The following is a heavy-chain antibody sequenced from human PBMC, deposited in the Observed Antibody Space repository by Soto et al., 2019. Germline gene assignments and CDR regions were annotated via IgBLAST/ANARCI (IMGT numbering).Heavy chain of an antibody. CDR3: ARHPTTILYYFDY. Sequence: SETLSLTCTVSGGSISSYYWSWIRQPPGKGLEWIGYIYYSGSTNYNPSLKSRVTISVDTSKNQFSLKLSSVTAADTAVYYCARHPTTILYYFDYWGQGTLVTVSS. J-gene: IGHJ4*02. V-gene: IGHV4-59*08. D-gene: IGHD1-26*01. CDR2: IYYSGST. CDR1: GGSISSYY.